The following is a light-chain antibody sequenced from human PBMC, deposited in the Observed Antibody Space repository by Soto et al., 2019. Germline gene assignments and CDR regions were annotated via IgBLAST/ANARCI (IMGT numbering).Light chain of an antibody. J-gene: IGKJ1*01. CDR1: QSIRSD. V-gene: IGKV3-15*01. CDR3: QQYHNWPRA. Sequence: DIVMTQSPATLSVSPGERATLSCRASQSIRSDLAWYQHKPGQSPRLLIYGASTRATGIPARFSGSGSGTEFTLTISSLRSEDFAVYYCQQYHNWPRAFGQGTKMEI. CDR2: GAS.